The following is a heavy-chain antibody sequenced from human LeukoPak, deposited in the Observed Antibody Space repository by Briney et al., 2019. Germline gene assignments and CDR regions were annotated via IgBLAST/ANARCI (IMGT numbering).Heavy chain of an antibody. V-gene: IGHV3-48*03. D-gene: IGHD1-14*01. Sequence: PGGSLRLSCAASGFTFSNYAMNWVRQAPGKGLEWVSYISSSGNYIYYADSVKGRFTTSRDDAKNSLYLQMNSLRAEDTAVYYCARGYLNRDYWGQGTLVTVS. J-gene: IGHJ4*02. CDR3: ARGYLNRDY. CDR1: GFTFSNYA. CDR2: ISSSGNYI.